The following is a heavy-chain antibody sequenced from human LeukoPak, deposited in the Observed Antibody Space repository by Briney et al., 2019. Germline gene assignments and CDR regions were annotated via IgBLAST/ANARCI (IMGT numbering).Heavy chain of an antibody. J-gene: IGHJ4*02. CDR2: ISYDGSNK. CDR1: GFTFSNYD. V-gene: IGHV3-30*19. Sequence: GGSLRLSCGASGFTFSNYDMHWVRQAPGKGLEWVAVISYDGSNKYYADSVKGRFTISRDNSKNTLYLQMNSLRAEDTAVYYCARSRSGTSLLGYWGQGTLVTVSS. D-gene: IGHD6-13*01. CDR3: ARSRSGTSLLGY.